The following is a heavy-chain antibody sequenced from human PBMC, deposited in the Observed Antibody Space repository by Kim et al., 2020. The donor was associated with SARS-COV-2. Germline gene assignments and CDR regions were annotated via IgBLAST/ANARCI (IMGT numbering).Heavy chain of an antibody. Sequence: NPSLKSRVTISVDTSKNQFSLKLSSVTAADTAVYYCARGRRDRDGYIAGYWGQGTLVTVSS. V-gene: IGHV4-34*01. CDR3: ARGRRDRDGYIAGY. J-gene: IGHJ4*02. D-gene: IGHD5-12*01.